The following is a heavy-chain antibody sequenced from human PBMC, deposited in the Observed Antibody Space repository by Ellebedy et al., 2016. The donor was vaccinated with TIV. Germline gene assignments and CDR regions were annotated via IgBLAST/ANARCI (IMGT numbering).Heavy chain of an antibody. J-gene: IGHJ4*02. Sequence: AASVKVSCKASGYTFTGYYIHWVRQAPGQGLEWVAWINPNSGDTAYAQKLQGRVTVTGDTSISTAYMELSRLISDETAVYYCVRDLTNYGSSSYWGQGTLVTVSS. CDR3: VRDLTNYGSSSY. CDR2: INPNSGDT. D-gene: IGHD3-22*01. V-gene: IGHV1-2*02. CDR1: GYTFTGYY.